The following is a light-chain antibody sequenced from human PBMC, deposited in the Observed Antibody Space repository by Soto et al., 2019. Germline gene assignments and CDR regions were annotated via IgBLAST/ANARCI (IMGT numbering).Light chain of an antibody. CDR2: GAS. V-gene: IGKV3-20*01. CDR1: QSVSSSF. CDR3: QQYGSSPVT. J-gene: IGKJ4*01. Sequence: DIVFTQSPGTLSFSPGERATLSCRASQSVSSSFLAWYQQKPGQAPRLLIYGASSRATGIPDRFSGSGSGTDFTLTISRLEPEDFAVYYCQQYGSSPVTFGGGTKVDIK.